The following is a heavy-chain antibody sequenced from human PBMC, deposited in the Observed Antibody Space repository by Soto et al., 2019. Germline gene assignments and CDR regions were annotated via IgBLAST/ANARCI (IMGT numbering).Heavy chain of an antibody. CDR1: GGTFSSYA. CDR3: ARDRIVEYQLLYQVPVWFDP. CDR2: IIPIFGTA. J-gene: IGHJ5*02. V-gene: IGHV1-69*13. Sequence: GASVKVSCKASGGTFSSYAISWVRQAPGQGLEWMGGIIPIFGTANYAQKFQGRVTITADESTSTAYMELSSLRSEDTAVYYCARDRIVEYQLLYQVPVWFDPWGQGTLVTVSS. D-gene: IGHD2-2*02.